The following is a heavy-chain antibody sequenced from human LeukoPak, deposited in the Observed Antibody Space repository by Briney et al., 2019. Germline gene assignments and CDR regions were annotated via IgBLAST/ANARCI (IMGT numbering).Heavy chain of an antibody. CDR2: ISAYNGNT. Sequence: ASVKLSCKASGYTFTSYGISWVRQAPGQGLEWMGWISAYNGNTNYAQKLQGRVTITTDTSTSTAYMELRSLRSDDAAVYYCARLHPVPTSSTPWFDPWGQGTLVTVSS. V-gene: IGHV1-18*01. J-gene: IGHJ5*02. CDR3: ARLHPVPTSSTPWFDP. D-gene: IGHD2-2*01. CDR1: GYTFTSYG.